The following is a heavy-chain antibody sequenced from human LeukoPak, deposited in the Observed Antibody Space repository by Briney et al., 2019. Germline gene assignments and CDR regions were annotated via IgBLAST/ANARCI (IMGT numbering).Heavy chain of an antibody. V-gene: IGHV1-2*02. CDR2: INPKSGGT. CDR1: GYTFTAYS. J-gene: IGHJ4*02. Sequence: ASVKVSCKTSGYTFTAYSMHWVRQAPGQGLEWMGWINPKSGGTNSAQKFQGRVTMTRDTTISTAYMELNTLISDDTAVYYCARAYCGGDCAAGDYRGQGTLVTVSS. D-gene: IGHD2-21*02. CDR3: ARAYCGGDCAAGDY.